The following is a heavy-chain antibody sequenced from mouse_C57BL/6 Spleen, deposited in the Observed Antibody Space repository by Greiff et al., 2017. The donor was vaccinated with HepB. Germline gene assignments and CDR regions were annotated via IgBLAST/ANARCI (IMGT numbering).Heavy chain of an antibody. J-gene: IGHJ2*01. CDR3: ATWADSLYGNYNYFDY. V-gene: IGHV5-17*01. CDR1: GFTFSDYG. CDR2: ISSGSSTI. Sequence: EVQGVESGGGLVKPGGSLKLSCAASGFTFSDYGMHWVRQAPEKGLEWVAYISSGSSTIYYADTVKGRFTISRDNAKNTLFLQMTSLRSEDTAMYYCATWADSLYGNYNYFDYWGQGTTLTVSS. D-gene: IGHD2-1*01.